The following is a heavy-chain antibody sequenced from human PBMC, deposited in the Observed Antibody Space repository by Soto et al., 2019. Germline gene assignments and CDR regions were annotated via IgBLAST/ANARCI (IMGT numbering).Heavy chain of an antibody. J-gene: IGHJ4*02. D-gene: IGHD3-10*01. V-gene: IGHV1-8*01. CDR1: GYTFTSYD. CDR3: ARGIGWFGELWFYFDY. CDR2: MNPNSGNT. Sequence: AASVKVSCKASGYTFTSYDINWVRQATGQGLEWMGWMNPNSGNTGYAQKFQGRVTMTRNTSISTAYMELSSLRSEDTAVYYCARGIGWFGELWFYFDYWGQGTLVTVSS.